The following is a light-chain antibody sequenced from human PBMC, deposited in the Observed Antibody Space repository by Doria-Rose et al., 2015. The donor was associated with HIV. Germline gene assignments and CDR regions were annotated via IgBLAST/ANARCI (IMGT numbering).Light chain of an antibody. CDR2: WAS. Sequence: DIRVTQSPESLGMSLGERATLNCKSNQSPLYTSKSYLAWYQQKPGQPPKLLIYWASTRQSGVPARFSGSGSGTDFTLTISSLEAEDVAVYYCQQYYDTPSFGPGTTVDIK. J-gene: IGKJ3*01. CDR3: QQYYDTPS. CDR1: QSPLYTSKSY. V-gene: IGKV4-1*01.